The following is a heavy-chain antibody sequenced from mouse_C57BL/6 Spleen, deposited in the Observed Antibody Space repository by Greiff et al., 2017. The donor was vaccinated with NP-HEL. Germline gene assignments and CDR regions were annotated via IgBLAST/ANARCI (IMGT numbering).Heavy chain of an antibody. J-gene: IGHJ3*01. CDR1: GFNIKNTY. D-gene: IGHD2-5*01. Sequence: VQLQQSVAELVRPGASVKLSCTASGFNIKNTYMHWVKQRPEQGLEWIGRIDPANGNTKYAPKFQGKATITADTSSNTAYLQLSSLTAEDTAIYYCSRGENSNYEWFAYWGQGTLVTVSA. V-gene: IGHV14-3*01. CDR3: SRGENSNYEWFAY. CDR2: IDPANGNT.